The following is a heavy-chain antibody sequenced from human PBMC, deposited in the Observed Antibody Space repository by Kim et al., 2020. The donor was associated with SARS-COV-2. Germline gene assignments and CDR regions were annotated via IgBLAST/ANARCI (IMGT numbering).Heavy chain of an antibody. V-gene: IGHV4-34*01. CDR1: GGSFSGYY. J-gene: IGHJ6*02. CDR3: ARGTTVTTLFYYYYGMDV. CDR2: INHSGST. D-gene: IGHD4-17*01. Sequence: SETLSLTCAVYGGSFSGYYWSWIRQPPGKGLEWNGEINHSGSTNYNPSLKSRVTISVDTSKNQFSLKLSSVTAADTAVYYCARGTTVTTLFYYYYGMDVWGQGTTVTVSS.